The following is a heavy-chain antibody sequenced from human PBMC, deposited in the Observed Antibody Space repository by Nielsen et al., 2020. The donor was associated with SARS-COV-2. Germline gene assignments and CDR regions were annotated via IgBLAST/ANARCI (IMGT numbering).Heavy chain of an antibody. J-gene: IGHJ6*02. CDR3: ARAGDIVVVPAATYYYYYYGMDV. D-gene: IGHD2-2*01. CDR1: GYTFTSYG. V-gene: IGHV1-18*01. CDR2: ISAYNGNT. Sequence: ASVKVSCKASGYTFTSYGISWVRQAPGQGLEWMGWISAYNGNTNYAQKLQGRVTMTTDTSTSTAYMELRSLRSDDTAVYYCARAGDIVVVPAATYYYYYYGMDVWGQGTTVTVSS.